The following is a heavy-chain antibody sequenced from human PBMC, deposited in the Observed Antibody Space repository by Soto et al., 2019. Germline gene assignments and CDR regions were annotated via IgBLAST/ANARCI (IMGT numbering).Heavy chain of an antibody. CDR2: IWYDGSNK. Sequence: QVQLVESGGGVVQPGRSLRLSCAASGFTFSSYGMHWVRQAPGKGLEWVAVIWYDGSNKYYADSVKGRFTISRDNSKNTLYLQMNSLTAEDTSVYYCARAQEEGISFVRGVIILDGMDVWGQGTTVTVSS. J-gene: IGHJ6*02. V-gene: IGHV3-33*01. CDR3: ARAQEEGISFVRGVIILDGMDV. CDR1: GFTFSSYG. D-gene: IGHD3-10*02.